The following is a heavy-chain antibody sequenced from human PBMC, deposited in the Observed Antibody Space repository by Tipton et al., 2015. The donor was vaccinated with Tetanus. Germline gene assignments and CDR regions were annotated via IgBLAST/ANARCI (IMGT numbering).Heavy chain of an antibody. Sequence: LRLSCTVSGGSISSYYWSWIRQPPGKGLEWIGYIYYSGSTNYNPSLKSRVTISVDTPKNQFSLKLSSVTAADTAVYYCARESWNRDAFDIWGQGTMVTVSS. CDR2: IYYSGST. D-gene: IGHD1-1*01. J-gene: IGHJ3*02. CDR3: ARESWNRDAFDI. V-gene: IGHV4-59*01. CDR1: GGSISSYY.